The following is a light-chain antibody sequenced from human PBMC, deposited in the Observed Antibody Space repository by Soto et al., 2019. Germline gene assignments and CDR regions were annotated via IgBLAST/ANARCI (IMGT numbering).Light chain of an antibody. CDR1: QSVSSSF. J-gene: IGKJ1*01. Sequence: EIVLTQSPATLSLSPGARATLSCGVSQSVSSSFLAWYQQKPGLAPRLLIYDASNRAAGIPDRFSGSGSGTDFTLTISRVQPADFAVYYCQPYAGSPLTFGQGTKVELK. CDR2: DAS. CDR3: QPYAGSPLT. V-gene: IGKV3D-20*01.